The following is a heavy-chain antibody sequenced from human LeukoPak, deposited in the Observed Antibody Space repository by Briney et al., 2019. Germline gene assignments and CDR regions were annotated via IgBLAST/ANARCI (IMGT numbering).Heavy chain of an antibody. CDR3: ARAIYPQLLSFVATSSGWFDP. D-gene: IGHD2-2*01. J-gene: IGHJ5*02. CDR2: IIPIFGTA. CDR1: GGTFSSYA. V-gene: IGHV1-69*05. Sequence: GASVKVSCKASGGTFSSYAISWVRQAPGQGLEWMGGIIPIFGTANYAQKFQGRVTITTDESTSTAYMELSSLRSEDTAVYYCARAIYPQLLSFVATSSGWFDPWGQGTLVTVSS.